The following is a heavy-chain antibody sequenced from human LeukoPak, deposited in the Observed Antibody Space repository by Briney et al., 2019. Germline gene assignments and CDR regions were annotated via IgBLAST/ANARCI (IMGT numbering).Heavy chain of an antibody. CDR2: IKQDGSEK. Sequence: GGSLRLSCAASGFTFSSYWMSWVRQAPGKGLEWVANIKQDGSEKYYVDSVKGRFTISRDNAMNSLYLQMNSLRAEDTAVYYCARDRISYYYGMDVWGQGTTVTVSS. CDR3: ARDRISYYYGMDV. CDR1: GFTFSSYW. D-gene: IGHD1-14*01. V-gene: IGHV3-7*01. J-gene: IGHJ6*02.